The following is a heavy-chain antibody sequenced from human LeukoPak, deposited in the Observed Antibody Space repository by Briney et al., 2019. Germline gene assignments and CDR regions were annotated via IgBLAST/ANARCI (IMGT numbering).Heavy chain of an antibody. CDR3: AREFAGLWPATVGWFDP. D-gene: IGHD3-16*01. V-gene: IGHV4-4*07. CDR1: GGSISSYY. J-gene: IGHJ5*02. Sequence: SETLSLTCTVSGGSISSYYWSWIRQPAGKGLEWIGRIYTSGSTNYNPSLKSRVTMSVDTSKNQFSLKLSSVTAADTVVYYCAREFAGLWPATVGWFDPWGQGTLVTVSS. CDR2: IYTSGST.